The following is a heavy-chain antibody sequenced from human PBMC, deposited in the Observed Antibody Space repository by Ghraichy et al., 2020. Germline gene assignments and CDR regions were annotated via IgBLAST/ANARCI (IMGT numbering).Heavy chain of an antibody. J-gene: IGHJ4*02. CDR1: GGSISSYY. Sequence: PETLSLTCTVSGGSISSYYWSWIRQPPGKGLEWIGYIYYSGSTNYNPSLKSRVTISVDTSKNQFSLKLSSVTAADTAVYYCARGPGDVVVTFDYWGQGTLVTVSS. V-gene: IGHV4-59*01. CDR2: IYYSGST. CDR3: ARGPGDVVVTFDY. D-gene: IGHD2-21*02.